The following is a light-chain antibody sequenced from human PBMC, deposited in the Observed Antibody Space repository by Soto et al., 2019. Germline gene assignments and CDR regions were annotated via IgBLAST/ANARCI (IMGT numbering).Light chain of an antibody. V-gene: IGKV3-15*01. CDR1: LSVSSD. Sequence: EVLMTQSPATLSVSPGDRVTLSCRVSLSVSSDLAWYQQKPGQAPTLLIYGASIRATGVPARFSGSGSGTDFTLTIDSLQSEDVADYYCQQYFRWPPWTFGQGTKVEI. J-gene: IGKJ1*01. CDR2: GAS. CDR3: QQYFRWPPWT.